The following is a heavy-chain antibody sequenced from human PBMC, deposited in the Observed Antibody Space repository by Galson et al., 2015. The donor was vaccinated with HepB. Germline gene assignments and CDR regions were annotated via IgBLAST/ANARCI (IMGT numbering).Heavy chain of an antibody. CDR3: ARGRGSYFPTDY. J-gene: IGHJ4*02. D-gene: IGHD1-26*01. Sequence: SLRLSCAASGFTFSDHYMNWVCQAPGKGLEWVGLIRKKAHSYTAEYAASVKGRFTISRDDSKNSVYLQMNSLKTEDTAVYYCARGRGSYFPTDYWGQGTLVTVSS. CDR2: IRKKAHSYTA. CDR1: GFTFSDHY. V-gene: IGHV3-72*01.